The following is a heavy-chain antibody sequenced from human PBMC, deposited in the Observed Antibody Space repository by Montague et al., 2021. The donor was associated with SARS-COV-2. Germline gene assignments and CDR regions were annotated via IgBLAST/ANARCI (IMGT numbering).Heavy chain of an antibody. D-gene: IGHD3-9*01. Sequence: SETLSLTCTVSGGSISSYYWSWIRQPPGKGLEWIGYIYYSGSTNYNPSLKSRVTISVDTSKNQFSLKLSSVTAADTAVYYCARTGLEDYDILTGYSDNAFDLWGQGTMVTVSS. CDR2: IYYSGST. CDR3: ARTGLEDYDILTGYSDNAFDL. CDR1: GGSISSYY. V-gene: IGHV4-59*01. J-gene: IGHJ3*01.